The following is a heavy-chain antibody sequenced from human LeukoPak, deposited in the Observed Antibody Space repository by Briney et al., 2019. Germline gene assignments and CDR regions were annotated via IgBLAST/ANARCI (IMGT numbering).Heavy chain of an antibody. J-gene: IGHJ6*02. CDR3: ARGRGYCSSTSCYAKNYYYYGMDV. D-gene: IGHD2-2*01. CDR1: GGSISSGGYY. V-gene: IGHV4-31*03. CDR2: IYYSGST. Sequence: PSETLSLTCTVSGGSISSGGYYWSWIRQHPGKGLEWIGYIYYSGSTYYNPSLKSRVTISVDTSKNQFSLKLSSVTAADTAVYYCARGRGYCSSTSCYAKNYYYYGMDVWGQGTTVTVSS.